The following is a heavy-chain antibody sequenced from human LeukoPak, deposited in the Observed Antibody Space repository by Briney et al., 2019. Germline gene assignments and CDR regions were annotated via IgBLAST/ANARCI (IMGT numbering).Heavy chain of an antibody. J-gene: IGHJ4*02. CDR1: GFTFDDYA. D-gene: IGHD3-10*01. CDR2: ISGDGGST. Sequence: GGSLRLSCAASGFTFDDYAMHWVRQAPGKGLEWVSLISGDGGSTYYADSVKGRFTISRDSSKNSLYLQMNSLRTEDTALYYCAKLLWFGDRGDYFDYWGQGTLVTVSS. CDR3: AKLLWFGDRGDYFDY. V-gene: IGHV3-43*02.